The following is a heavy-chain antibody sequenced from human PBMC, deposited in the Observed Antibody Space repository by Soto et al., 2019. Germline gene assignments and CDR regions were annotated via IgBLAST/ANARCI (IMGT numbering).Heavy chain of an antibody. Sequence: QVQLQESGPGLVRPSETLSLTCTVSGGSISNYFWSWIRQPPGKGLEWIGYVSDSGSTNYNPSPKSRGNRSVDTSATQFSRKMRSVTAADTAVYYCARRTAGTTYFDYWGQGTLVTVSS. CDR2: VSDSGST. J-gene: IGHJ4*02. CDR3: ARRTAGTTYFDY. CDR1: GGSISNYF. V-gene: IGHV4-59*08. D-gene: IGHD1-1*01.